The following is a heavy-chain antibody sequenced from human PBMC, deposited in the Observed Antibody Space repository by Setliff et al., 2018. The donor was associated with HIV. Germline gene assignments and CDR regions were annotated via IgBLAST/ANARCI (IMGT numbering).Heavy chain of an antibody. CDR1: GYTFSNYG. Sequence: WASVKVSCKASGYTFSNYGINWVRQAPGQGLEWMGWISAYNGNTKYAQKFQGRVTMTTDTSTSTAYMELRSLRADDTAVYYCARDGDRIVVVGVKVDYYYYMDVWGKGTTVTVSS. V-gene: IGHV1-18*01. CDR2: ISAYNGNT. J-gene: IGHJ6*03. CDR3: ARDGDRIVVVGVKVDYYYYMDV. D-gene: IGHD2-2*01.